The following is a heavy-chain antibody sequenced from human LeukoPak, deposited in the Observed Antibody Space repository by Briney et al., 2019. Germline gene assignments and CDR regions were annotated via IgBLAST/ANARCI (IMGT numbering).Heavy chain of an antibody. D-gene: IGHD5-18*01. J-gene: IGHJ4*02. Sequence: SETLSLTCAVYGGSFSGYYWSWIRQPPGKGLEWIGEINHSGSTNYNPSLKSRVTISVDTSKNQFSLKLNSVTAADTAVYYCASSSVDTAMVTSSLFDYWGQGTLVTVSS. V-gene: IGHV4-34*01. CDR1: GGSFSGYY. CDR3: ASSSVDTAMVTSSLFDY. CDR2: INHSGST.